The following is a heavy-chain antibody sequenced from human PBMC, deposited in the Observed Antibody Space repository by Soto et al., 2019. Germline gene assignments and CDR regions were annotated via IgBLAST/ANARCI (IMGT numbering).Heavy chain of an antibody. CDR1: GGTFSTYG. D-gene: IGHD1-26*01. V-gene: IGHV1-69*01. Sequence: QVQLVQSGDEVTKPGSSVKVSCKASGGTFSTYGITWVRQASGQGLEWMGGIIPIFGTIKVAQKFQGRLTITPDESTSTVYMELSSLTSEDTAVYYCATRERVDAFDVWGQGTMVTVSS. CDR2: IIPIFGTI. J-gene: IGHJ3*01. CDR3: ATRERVDAFDV.